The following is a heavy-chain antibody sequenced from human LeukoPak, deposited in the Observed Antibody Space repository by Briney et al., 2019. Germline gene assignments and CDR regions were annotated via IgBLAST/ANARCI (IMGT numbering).Heavy chain of an antibody. D-gene: IGHD6-19*01. CDR1: GFTFGIYW. J-gene: IGHJ4*02. CDR3: ARDYYGSGWYGDY. V-gene: IGHV3-7*04. CDR2: IKQAGSEK. Sequence: PGGSLRLSCAASGFTFGIYWMSWVRQAPGKELAWVANIKQAGSEKFYVDSVKGRFTLSRDNAKNSLFLQMNSLRAEDTAVYYCARDYYGSGWYGDYWGQGTLVTVSS.